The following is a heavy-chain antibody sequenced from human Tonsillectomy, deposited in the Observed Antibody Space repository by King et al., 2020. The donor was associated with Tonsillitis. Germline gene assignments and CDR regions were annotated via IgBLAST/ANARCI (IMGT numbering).Heavy chain of an antibody. J-gene: IGHJ4*02. D-gene: IGHD2-15*01. V-gene: IGHV1-69*04. CDR3: ARPSGVGAALGN. CDR1: GGTFSSYD. Sequence: QLVQSGAEVKKPGSSVKVSCKASGGTFSSYDINWVRQAPGQGLEWMGRIIPIFNIANYAQKFQGRVTITADKSTSTAYMELSSLRSEDTAIYYCARPSGVGAALGNWGQGTQVTVSS. CDR2: IIPIFNIA.